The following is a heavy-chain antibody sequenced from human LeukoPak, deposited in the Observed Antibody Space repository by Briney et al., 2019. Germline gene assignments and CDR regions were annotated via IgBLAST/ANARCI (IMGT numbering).Heavy chain of an antibody. Sequence: GGSLRLSCTASGFAFNNAWMSWVRQVPGKGLEWVGRIKSKANGGTTDHAATVKGRFTISRDDSKSTMYLQMNSLKTEDTAVCYCTYYYDSSTYYHVDYWGQGTLVTVSS. CDR3: TYYYDSSTYYHVDY. D-gene: IGHD3-22*01. CDR1: GFAFNNAW. J-gene: IGHJ4*02. CDR2: IKSKANGGTT. V-gene: IGHV3-15*01.